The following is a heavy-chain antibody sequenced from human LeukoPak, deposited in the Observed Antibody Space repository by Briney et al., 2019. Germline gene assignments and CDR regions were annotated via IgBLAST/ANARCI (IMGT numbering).Heavy chain of an antibody. D-gene: IGHD3-16*01. CDR3: ARGESDY. CDR1: GFTFSSYE. V-gene: IGHV3-48*03. CDR2: ISSSGSTR. Sequence: PGGSLRLSCAASGFTFSSYEMNWVRQAPGKGLGWDSYISSSGSTRYYAASVKGRFTISRDNAKNSLYLQMNSLRAEDTAVYYCARGESDYWGQGTLVTVSS. J-gene: IGHJ4*02.